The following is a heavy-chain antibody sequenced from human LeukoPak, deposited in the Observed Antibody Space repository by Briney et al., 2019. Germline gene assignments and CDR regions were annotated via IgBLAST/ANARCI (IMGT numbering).Heavy chain of an antibody. CDR2: INNDGSTT. Sequence: GSLRLSCAASGFTFSEAWVHWVRQAPGKGLVWVSRINNDGSTTRYADSVKGRFTISRDNAKNTLYLQMNSLRAEDTAVYYCARVSGPGMNEYFHLWGQGTLVTVSS. J-gene: IGHJ1*01. V-gene: IGHV3-74*01. CDR1: GFTFSEAW. D-gene: IGHD3-10*01. CDR3: ARVSGPGMNEYFHL.